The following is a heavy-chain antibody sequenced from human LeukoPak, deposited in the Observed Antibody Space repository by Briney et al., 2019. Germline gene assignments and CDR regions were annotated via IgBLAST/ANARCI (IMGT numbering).Heavy chain of an antibody. J-gene: IGHJ4*02. V-gene: IGHV3-23*01. D-gene: IGHD2-15*01. CDR1: PVTFGTSA. CDR3: ARINCSGGTCYDYFDD. CDR2: VSAGGTNT. Sequence: GGSLRLSCVGSPVTFGTSAMSWVRQAPGKGLEWVSAVSAGGTNTYYADSVEGRFIISRDNSKDTLYLHMDSLRVEDTAQYFCARINCSGGTCYDYFDDWGQGTLVTVSS.